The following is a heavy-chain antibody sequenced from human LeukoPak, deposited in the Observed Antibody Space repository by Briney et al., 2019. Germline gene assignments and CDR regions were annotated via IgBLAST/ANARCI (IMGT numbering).Heavy chain of an antibody. J-gene: IGHJ6*02. Sequence: SETLSLTCTVSGGSISSYYWSWIRQPPGKGLEWIGYIYTSGSTHYNPSLKSRVTISVDTSKNQFSLKLSSVTAADTAVYYCARCRTVTTEGYYYYGMDVWGQGTTVTVSS. CDR3: ARCRTVTTEGYYYYGMDV. CDR2: IYTSGST. CDR1: GGSISSYY. D-gene: IGHD4-17*01. V-gene: IGHV4-4*09.